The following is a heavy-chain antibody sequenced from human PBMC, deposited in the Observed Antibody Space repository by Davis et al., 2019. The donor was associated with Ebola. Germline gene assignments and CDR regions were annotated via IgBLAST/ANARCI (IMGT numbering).Heavy chain of an antibody. J-gene: IGHJ4*02. Sequence: GESLKISCAASGFTVSSNYMSWVRQAPGKGLEWVSVIYSGGSTYYADSVKGRFTISRDNAKNTLYLQMNSLRAEDTAVYYCARGPGGWLSSFDYWGQGTLVTVSS. CDR2: IYSGGST. CDR3: ARGPGGWLSSFDY. D-gene: IGHD5-12*01. CDR1: GFTVSSNY. V-gene: IGHV3-53*01.